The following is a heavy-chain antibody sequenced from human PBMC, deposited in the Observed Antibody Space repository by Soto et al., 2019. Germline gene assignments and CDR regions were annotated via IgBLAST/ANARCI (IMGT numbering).Heavy chain of an antibody. V-gene: IGHV3-30*18. CDR3: ANDSGKNRYYYYGMDV. Sequence: GGSLRLSCAASGFTFSSYGMHWVRQAPGKGLEWVAVISYDGSNKYYADSVKGRFTISRDNSKNTLYLQMNSLRAEDTAVYYCANDSGKNRYYYYGMDVWGQGTTVTVSS. CDR2: ISYDGSNK. J-gene: IGHJ6*02. CDR1: GFTFSSYG.